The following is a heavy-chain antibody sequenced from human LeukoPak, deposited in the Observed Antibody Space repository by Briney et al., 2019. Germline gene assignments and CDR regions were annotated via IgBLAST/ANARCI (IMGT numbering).Heavy chain of an antibody. CDR1: GYTFANYG. Sequence: ASVKVSCKASGYTFANYGISWVRQAPGQGPEWMGWISAYKGNTNYVQKFQGRVTMTTDTSTSTAYLELRSLRSDDTAVYYCARGLDDWSYFDYWGQGTLVTVSS. V-gene: IGHV1-18*01. CDR3: ARGLDDWSYFDY. J-gene: IGHJ4*02. CDR2: ISAYKGNT. D-gene: IGHD3-3*01.